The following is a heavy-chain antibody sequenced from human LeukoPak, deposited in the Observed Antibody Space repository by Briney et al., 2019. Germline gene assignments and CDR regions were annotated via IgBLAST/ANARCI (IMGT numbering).Heavy chain of an antibody. CDR1: GGSISISNYY. CDR3: ATHGIHSTAWYSGPGY. D-gene: IGHD6-19*01. V-gene: IGHV4-39*01. Sequence: SETLSLTCTVSGGSISISNYYWGWIRQPPGKGLEWIGSIYFSGSTYYNPSLKSRVTISVDTSKKQFSLRLSSVTAADTAVYYCATHGIHSTAWYSGPGYWGQGTLVTVSS. CDR2: IYFSGST. J-gene: IGHJ4*02.